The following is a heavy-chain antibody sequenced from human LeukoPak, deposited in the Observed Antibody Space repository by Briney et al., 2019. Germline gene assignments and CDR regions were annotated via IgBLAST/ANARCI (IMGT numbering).Heavy chain of an antibody. V-gene: IGHV3-33*01. CDR1: GFTLSHYG. J-gene: IGHJ2*01. CDR2: LWADGSKT. Sequence: PGRSLRLSCTASGFTLSHYGMYWVRQAPGKGLESVALLWADGSKTSYPDSVKGRITISRDISRNTLYLQMNSLRVEDTALYYCARDVDTSGFYWYFDLWGRGTLVTVSS. CDR3: ARDVDTSGFYWYFDL. D-gene: IGHD3-22*01.